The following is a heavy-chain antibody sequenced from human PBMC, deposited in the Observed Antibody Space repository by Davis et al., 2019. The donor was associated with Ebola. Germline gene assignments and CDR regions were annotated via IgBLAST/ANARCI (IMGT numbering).Heavy chain of an antibody. D-gene: IGHD6-19*01. Sequence: GESLKISCAASGFTLSRNGMHWVRQAPGKGLEWVAIIRFDGSNKYYADSVKGRFTISRDNAKNSLYLQMNSLRAEDTALYYCARLVIAVAGGLFDYWGQGTLVTVSS. V-gene: IGHV3-30*02. CDR1: GFTLSRNG. J-gene: IGHJ4*02. CDR2: IRFDGSNK. CDR3: ARLVIAVAGGLFDY.